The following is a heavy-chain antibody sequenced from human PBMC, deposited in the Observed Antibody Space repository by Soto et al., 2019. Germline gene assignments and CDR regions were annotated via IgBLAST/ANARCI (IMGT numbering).Heavy chain of an antibody. D-gene: IGHD3-3*01. CDR1: GGSISSSSYY. CDR2: IYYSGST. Sequence: SETLSLTCTVSGGSISSSSYYWGWIRQPPGKGLEWIGSIYYSGSTYYNPSLKSRVTISVDTSKNQFSLKLSSVTAADTAVYYCARPLGFTIFGVADNWFDPWGQGTLVTVSS. J-gene: IGHJ5*02. CDR3: ARPLGFTIFGVADNWFDP. V-gene: IGHV4-39*01.